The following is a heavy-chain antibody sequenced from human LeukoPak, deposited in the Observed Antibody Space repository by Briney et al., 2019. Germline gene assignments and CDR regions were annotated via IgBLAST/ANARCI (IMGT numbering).Heavy chain of an antibody. J-gene: IGHJ1*01. D-gene: IGHD3-22*01. CDR2: SNYSGKT. V-gene: IGHV4-39*02. Sequence: SEKLSLTYTVSGGSISSSRYYWGWIRQPPGKGLQWIGDSNYSGKTYYNLSLRNRVSISVDTSKNRFSLTLTSVTAADTAVYYCARRRYYDSTGFFDWGRGSLVIVSS. CDR1: GGSISSSRYY. CDR3: ARRRYYDSTGFFD.